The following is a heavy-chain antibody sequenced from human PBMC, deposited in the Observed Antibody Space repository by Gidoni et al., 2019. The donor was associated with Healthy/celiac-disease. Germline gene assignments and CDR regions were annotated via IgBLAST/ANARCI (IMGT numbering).Heavy chain of an antibody. V-gene: IGHV1-69*02. Sequence: QVQLVQSGAEVKKPGSSVKVSCKASGGTFSSSTISWVRQAPGQGLEWMGRIIPILGVANYAQKFQGRVTITADKSTSTAYRELSSLRSEDTAVYYCARGSVRNYYGSGSYYSNWGQGTLVTVSS. CDR3: ARGSVRNYYGSGSYYSN. D-gene: IGHD3-10*01. CDR2: IIPILGVA. J-gene: IGHJ4*02. CDR1: GGTFSSST.